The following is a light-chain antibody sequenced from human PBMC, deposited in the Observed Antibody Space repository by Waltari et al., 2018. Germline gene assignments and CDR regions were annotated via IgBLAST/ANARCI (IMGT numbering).Light chain of an antibody. CDR1: QSVSISY. CDR2: GAS. J-gene: IGKJ2*03. CDR3: QQYGNSLFS. Sequence: EIVLTQSPGNLSLSPGERATLSCRASQSVSISYLAWYQQKPGQAPRLLIYGASSRATGIPDRFSGSGSGTDFTLTISRLEPEDFAVYYCQQYGNSLFSFGQGTKLEIK. V-gene: IGKV3-20*01.